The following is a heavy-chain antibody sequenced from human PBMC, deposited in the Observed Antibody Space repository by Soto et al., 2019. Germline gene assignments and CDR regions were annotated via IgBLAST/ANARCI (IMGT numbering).Heavy chain of an antibody. CDR1: GFTFSDHY. D-gene: IGHD3-10*01. J-gene: IGHJ6*03. V-gene: IGHV3-72*01. Sequence: GGSLRLSCAASGFTFSDHYMDWVRQAPGKGLEWVGRTRNKANSYTTEYAASVKGRFTISRDDSKNSLYLQMNSLKTEDTAVYYCARDQRVVRGVIMDYYYYMDVWGKGTTVTVSS. CDR3: ARDQRVVRGVIMDYYYYMDV. CDR2: TRNKANSYTT.